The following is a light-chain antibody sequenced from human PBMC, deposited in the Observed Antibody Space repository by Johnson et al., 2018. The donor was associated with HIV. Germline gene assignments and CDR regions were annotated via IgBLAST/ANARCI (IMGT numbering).Light chain of an antibody. CDR1: SSNIGKNY. CDR2: DND. J-gene: IGLJ1*01. CDR3: GPWDNSLNVYV. V-gene: IGLV1-51*01. Sequence: QSVLTQPPSVSAAPGQMVSISCSGSSSNIGKNYVSWYQQLPHTAPKLLISDNDKRPSGIPDRFSGSKSGASATLDITGLQTGDEADYYCGPWDNSLNVYVFRTGTKVPGL.